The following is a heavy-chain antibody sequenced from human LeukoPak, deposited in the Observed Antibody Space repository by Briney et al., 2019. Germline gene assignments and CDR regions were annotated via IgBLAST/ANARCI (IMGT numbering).Heavy chain of an antibody. V-gene: IGHV4-30-2*01. CDR3: AREDYGYFDF. CDR2: IYSNGAP. CDR1: GASITSGAHC. J-gene: IGHJ4*02. D-gene: IGHD4-17*01. Sequence: PSQTLSLTCTVAGASITSGAHCWSWVRQPPGKGLEWLGYIYSNGAPYYSPSLKSRITISLDRSKNQFSLKLNSVTAADTAVYYCAREDYGYFDFWGQGTLVTVSS.